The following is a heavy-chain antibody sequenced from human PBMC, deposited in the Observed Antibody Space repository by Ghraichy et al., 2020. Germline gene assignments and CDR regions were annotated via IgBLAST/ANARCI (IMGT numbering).Heavy chain of an antibody. D-gene: IGHD2-2*01. CDR1: GGSISSYY. V-gene: IGHV4-59*01. Sequence: SETLSLTCTVSGGSISSYYWSWIRQPPGKGLEWIGYIYYSGSTNYNPSLKSRVTISVDTSKNQFSLKLSSVTAADTAVYYCARALSSTSPFGHFDYWGQGTLVTVSS. J-gene: IGHJ4*02. CDR3: ARALSSTSPFGHFDY. CDR2: IYYSGST.